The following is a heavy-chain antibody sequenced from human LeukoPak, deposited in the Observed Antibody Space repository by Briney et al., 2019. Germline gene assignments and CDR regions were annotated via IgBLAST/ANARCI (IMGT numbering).Heavy chain of an antibody. J-gene: IGHJ4*02. Sequence: SETLSLTCTVSGGSISSSSQYWGWIRQPPGKGLEWIGSIYYSGSTYYNPSLKSRVTISVDTSKNQFSLKLSSVTAADTAVYYCVRRHHYDSSGYYGYWGQGTLVTVSS. CDR1: GGSISSSSQY. CDR3: VRRHHYDSSGYYGY. V-gene: IGHV4-39*01. CDR2: IYYSGST. D-gene: IGHD3-22*01.